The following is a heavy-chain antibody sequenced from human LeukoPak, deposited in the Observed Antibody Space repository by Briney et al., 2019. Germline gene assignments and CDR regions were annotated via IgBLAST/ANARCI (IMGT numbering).Heavy chain of an antibody. V-gene: IGHV1-69*01. D-gene: IGHD2-2*01. Sequence: SVKVSCKASGGTFSSYAISWVRQAPGQGLEWMGGIIPIFGTANYAQKFQGRVTITADESTSTAYMELSSLRSEDTAVYYCARSVVPAASYYYYYMDVWGKGTTVTISS. J-gene: IGHJ6*03. CDR3: ARSVVPAASYYYYYMDV. CDR1: GGTFSSYA. CDR2: IIPIFGTA.